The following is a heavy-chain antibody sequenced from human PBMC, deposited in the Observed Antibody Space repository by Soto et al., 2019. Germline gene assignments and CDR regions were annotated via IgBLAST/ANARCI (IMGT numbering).Heavy chain of an antibody. Sequence: QVQLVESGGGVVQPGRSLRLSCEASGLSFSSYAIHWVRQAPGKGLEWVAVISYDGSNKNYADSVKGRFTVSRDNSKNTLYLQMNSLRTEDTAVYYCGRDEQSGLDYWGQGTLLTVSS. J-gene: IGHJ4*02. CDR3: GRDEQSGLDY. CDR1: GLSFSSYA. CDR2: ISYDGSNK. D-gene: IGHD3-3*01. V-gene: IGHV3-30-3*01.